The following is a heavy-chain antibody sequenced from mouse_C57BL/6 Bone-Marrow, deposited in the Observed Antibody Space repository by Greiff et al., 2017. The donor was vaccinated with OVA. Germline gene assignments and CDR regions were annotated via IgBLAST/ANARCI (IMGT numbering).Heavy chain of an antibody. CDR3: ARAGVARYFDV. CDR1: GYAFSSYW. D-gene: IGHD1-1*01. Sequence: VQLQQSGAELVKPGASVKISCKASGYAFSSYWMNWVKQRPGKGLEWIGQIYPGDGDTNYNGTFTGKATLTADKSSSTAYMQLSSLTSEDSAVYFGARAGVARYFDVWGTGTTVTVSS. J-gene: IGHJ1*03. V-gene: IGHV1-80*01. CDR2: IYPGDGDT.